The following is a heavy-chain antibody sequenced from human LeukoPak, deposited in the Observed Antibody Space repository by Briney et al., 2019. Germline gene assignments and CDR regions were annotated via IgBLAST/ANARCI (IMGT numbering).Heavy chain of an antibody. V-gene: IGHV3-21*01. J-gene: IGHJ4*02. CDR1: GFTFSSYG. Sequence: GGSLRLSCAASGFTFSSYGMNWVRQAPGKGLEWVSSISSSSSYIYYADSVKGRFTISRDNAKNSLYLQMNSLRAEDTAVYYCARGRFGAFDYWGQGTLVTVSS. CDR2: ISSSSSYI. CDR3: ARGRFGAFDY. D-gene: IGHD3-3*01.